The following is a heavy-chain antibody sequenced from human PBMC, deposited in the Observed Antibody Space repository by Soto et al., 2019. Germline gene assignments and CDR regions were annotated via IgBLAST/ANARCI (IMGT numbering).Heavy chain of an antibody. D-gene: IGHD6-19*01. CDR3: ARDGQSLAPYALDV. J-gene: IGHJ6*02. CDR2: IWYDGSNK. CDR1: GFTFSGHA. Sequence: QVQVVESGGGVVQPGRSLRLSCTASGFTFSGHAMHWVRQAPGEGLEWVAQIWYDGSNKYYADSVKGRFTISRDNSKNTLYVQMDSLRVEDTAVYYCARDGQSLAPYALDVWGQGTAVTVSS. V-gene: IGHV3-33*01.